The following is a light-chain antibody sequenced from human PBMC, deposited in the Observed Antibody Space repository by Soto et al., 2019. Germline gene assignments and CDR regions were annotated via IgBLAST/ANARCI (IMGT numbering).Light chain of an antibody. J-gene: IGKJ2*01. CDR2: AAS. CDR3: QQYGTSTYT. V-gene: IGKV3-20*01. CDR1: QSVSSSY. Sequence: EIVLTQSPGTLSLSPGERATLSCRASQSVSSSYLAWYQQKPGQAPRLLIYAASSRATGIPDRFSGSGSGTDFTLTISRLDPEDFAVYYCQQYGTSTYTLGQGTKLEIK.